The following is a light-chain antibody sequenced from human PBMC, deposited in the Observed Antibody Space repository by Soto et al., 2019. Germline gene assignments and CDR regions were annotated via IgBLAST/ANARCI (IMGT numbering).Light chain of an antibody. J-gene: IGKJ5*01. Sequence: VLTQSPGTMSLSPGERATLSCSASQSVSSNYLAWYQQKPGQAPRRLIYGASSRATGIPDRFSGSGSGTDFTLTIRRLEPEDLAVYYCQKYGNSPPETVGQGKRLEI. CDR3: QKYGNSPPET. CDR2: GAS. CDR1: QSVSSNY. V-gene: IGKV3-20*01.